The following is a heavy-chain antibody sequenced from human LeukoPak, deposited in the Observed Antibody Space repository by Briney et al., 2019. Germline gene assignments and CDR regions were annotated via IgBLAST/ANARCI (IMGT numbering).Heavy chain of an antibody. CDR3: TRGGTAWGWFDP. CDR2: IRSKASGETT. V-gene: IGHV3-49*04. Sequence: GGSLRLSCTASGFTLGDFAMTWVRQAPGKGLEWVGFIRSKASGETTEYAASVKGRFTISRDDSKSIAYLQMSSLKSEDTAVYYCTRGGTAWGWFDPWGQGTLVTVSS. CDR1: GFTLGDFA. D-gene: IGHD1-1*01. J-gene: IGHJ5*02.